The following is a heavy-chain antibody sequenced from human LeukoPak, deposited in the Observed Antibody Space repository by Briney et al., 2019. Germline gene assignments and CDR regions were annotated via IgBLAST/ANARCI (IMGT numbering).Heavy chain of an antibody. D-gene: IGHD6-13*01. CDR2: IYYSGST. V-gene: IGHV4-59*01. CDR3: ARDGYSNSWQAFDY. J-gene: IGHJ4*02. Sequence: DPSETLSLTCTVSGGSISSYYWSWLRQPPGKGLEWIGYIYYSGSTNYNPSLKSRVTISVDTSKNQFSLKLSSVTAADTAVYYCARDGYSNSWQAFDYWGQGTLVAVSS. CDR1: GGSISSYY.